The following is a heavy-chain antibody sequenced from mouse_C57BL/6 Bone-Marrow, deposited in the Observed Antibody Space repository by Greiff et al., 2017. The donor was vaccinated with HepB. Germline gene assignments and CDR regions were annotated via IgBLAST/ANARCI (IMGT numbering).Heavy chain of an antibody. Sequence: EVQLQQSGPELVKPGASVKISCKASGYSFTGYYMNWVKQSPEKSLEWIGEIDPSTGGTTYNQKFKAKATLTVDKSSSTAYMQLKSLTSEDSAVYYCARRLYYYGSHYFDYWGQGTTLTVSS. CDR1: GYSFTGYY. CDR2: IDPSTGGT. V-gene: IGHV1-42*01. J-gene: IGHJ2*01. D-gene: IGHD1-1*01. CDR3: ARRLYYYGSHYFDY.